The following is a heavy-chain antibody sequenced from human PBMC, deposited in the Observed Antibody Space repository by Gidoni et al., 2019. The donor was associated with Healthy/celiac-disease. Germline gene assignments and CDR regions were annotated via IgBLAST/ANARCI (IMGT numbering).Heavy chain of an antibody. CDR2: INTNTGNP. J-gene: IGHJ6*03. V-gene: IGHV7-4-1*02. CDR1: GYTFTSYA. D-gene: IGHD3-10*01. CDR3: ARFSGAQSPEHYYYYYMDV. Sequence: QVQLVPSGSELKKPGASVKVSCEASGYTFTSYAMNWVRQAPGQGLEWLGWINTNTGNPTSAKGFTGRFVFSLDTSVITAYLQISSLKAEDTAVYYCARFSGAQSPEHYYYYYMDVWGKGTTVTVS.